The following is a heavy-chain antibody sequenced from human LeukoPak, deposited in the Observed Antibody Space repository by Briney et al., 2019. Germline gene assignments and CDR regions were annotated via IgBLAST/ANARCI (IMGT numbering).Heavy chain of an antibody. CDR2: INPSGGST. Sequence: GASVKVSCKASGYTFTSYYMHWVRQAPGQGLEWMRIINPSGGSTSYAQKFQGRVTMTRDTSTSTVYMELSSLRSEDTAVYYCARLRGETYYDFWSGYQGSPYGMDVWGQGTTVTASS. CDR3: ARLRGETYYDFWSGYQGSPYGMDV. CDR1: GYTFTSYY. D-gene: IGHD3-3*01. V-gene: IGHV1-46*01. J-gene: IGHJ6*02.